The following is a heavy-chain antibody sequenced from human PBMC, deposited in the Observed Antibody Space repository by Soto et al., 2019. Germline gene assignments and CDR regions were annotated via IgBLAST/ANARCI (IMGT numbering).Heavy chain of an antibody. D-gene: IGHD6-13*01. CDR1: GFTFSSYA. J-gene: IGHJ3*02. V-gene: IGHV3-23*01. Sequence: GGSLRLSCAASGFTFSSYAMSWVRQAPGKGLEWVSAISGSGGSTYYADSVKGRFTISRDNSKNTLYLQMNSLRAEDTAVYYCAAGPSSSWSAIDIWGQGTMVTVSS. CDR2: ISGSGGST. CDR3: AAGPSSSWSAIDI.